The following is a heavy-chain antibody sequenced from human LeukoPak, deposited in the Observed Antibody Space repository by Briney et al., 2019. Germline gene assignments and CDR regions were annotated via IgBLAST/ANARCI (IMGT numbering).Heavy chain of an antibody. V-gene: IGHV3-9*03. J-gene: IGHJ4*02. CDR3: AKDISSSGWYYFDY. CDR1: GFTFDDYA. CDR2: ISWNSGSI. Sequence: GRSLRLSRAASGFTFDDYAMHWVRQAPGKGLEWVSGISWNSGSIGYADSVKGRFTISRDNAKNSLYLQMNSLRAEDMALYYCAKDISSSGWYYFDYWGQGTLVTVSS. D-gene: IGHD6-19*01.